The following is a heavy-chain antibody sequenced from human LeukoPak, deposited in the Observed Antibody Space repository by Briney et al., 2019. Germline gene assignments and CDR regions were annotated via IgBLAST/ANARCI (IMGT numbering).Heavy chain of an antibody. CDR3: ATQPCSGGRCYLLH. Sequence: GGSLRLSCAASGFIFSSYAMHWVRQAPGEGLEWVAVTSFDGRDKFYADSVKGRFTISRDNSKNTLYLQLNSPRVEDTAVYYCATQPCSGGRCYLLHWGQGTLVTVSS. D-gene: IGHD2-15*01. J-gene: IGHJ4*02. CDR2: TSFDGRDK. CDR1: GFIFSSYA. V-gene: IGHV3-30*04.